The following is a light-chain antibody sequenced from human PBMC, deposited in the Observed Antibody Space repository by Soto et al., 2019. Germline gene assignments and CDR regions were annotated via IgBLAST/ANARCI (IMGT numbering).Light chain of an antibody. CDR1: QSVSNY. V-gene: IGKV3-11*01. J-gene: IGKJ4*01. CDR3: HQRSNWPLT. Sequence: DIVLTQSPCTLSLSPGDRATLSCRASQSVSNYVAWYQHKPGQAPRLLIYDASNRASGVPARFSGSGSGTDFTLTISSLEPEDIAFYYCHQRSNWPLTFGGGTKVDIK. CDR2: DAS.